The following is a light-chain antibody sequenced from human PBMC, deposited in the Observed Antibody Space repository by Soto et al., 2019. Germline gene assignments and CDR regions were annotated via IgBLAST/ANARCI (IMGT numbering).Light chain of an antibody. CDR1: QSVSSN. Sequence: EIVMTQSPATLSVSPGERATLSCRASQSVSSNLAWYQQKPGQAPRLLTSGASNRANGIQDRFSGSGSGTEFTLTISSLQSEDFAVYYCQQYNNWPPITFGQGTRLDIK. V-gene: IGKV3-15*01. CDR2: GAS. J-gene: IGKJ5*01. CDR3: QQYNNWPPIT.